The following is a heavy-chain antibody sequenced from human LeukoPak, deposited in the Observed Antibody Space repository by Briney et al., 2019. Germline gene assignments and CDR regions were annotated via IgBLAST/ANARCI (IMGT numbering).Heavy chain of an antibody. Sequence: SETLSLTCTVSGDSISSSNYYWSWIRQPPGKGLEWIGSIYYSGATSYNPSLKSRATMSVDASKNQFSLKLNSVTAADTAVYFCARQVVAVAGTGYFDYWGQGTLVTVSS. CDR3: ARQVVAVAGTGYFDY. CDR1: GDSISSSNYY. J-gene: IGHJ4*02. CDR2: IYYSGAT. V-gene: IGHV4-39*01. D-gene: IGHD6-19*01.